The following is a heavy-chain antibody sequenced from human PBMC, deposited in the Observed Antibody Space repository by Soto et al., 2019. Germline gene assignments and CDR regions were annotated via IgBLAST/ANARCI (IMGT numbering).Heavy chain of an antibody. CDR3: VKDQTVATRPDGLDV. D-gene: IGHD6-6*01. CDR1: GFTFSSHV. CDR2: ISGGGST. Sequence: PGGSLRLSCAASGFTFSSHVMSWVRQAPGKGLEWVTAISGGGSTYYADSVKGRFTISRDNSKNTLFLQMNSLRAEDTAVYYCVKDQTVATRPDGLDVWGQGTTVTVSS. V-gene: IGHV3-23*01. J-gene: IGHJ6*02.